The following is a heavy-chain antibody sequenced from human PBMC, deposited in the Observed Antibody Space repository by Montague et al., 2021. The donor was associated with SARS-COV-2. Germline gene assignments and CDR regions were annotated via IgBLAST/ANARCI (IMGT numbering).Heavy chain of an antibody. CDR1: GGSLSSSSYY. V-gene: IGHV4-39*07. J-gene: IGHJ3*02. CDR3: ARDGRGGTFDI. CDR2: IYNSGST. D-gene: IGHD3-10*01. Sequence: SETLSLTCTVSGGSLSSSSYYWGWIRQSPGKGLEWIGSIYNSGSTYYNPSLKSRVTISVDTSKNQFSLKLSSVTAADTAVYYCARDGRGGTFDIWGQGTVVTVSS.